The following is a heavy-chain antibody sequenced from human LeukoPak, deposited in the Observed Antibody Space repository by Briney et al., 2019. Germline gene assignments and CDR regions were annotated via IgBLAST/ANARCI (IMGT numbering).Heavy chain of an antibody. CDR2: INPGDSDT. J-gene: IGHJ4*02. CDR1: GYSFPTYW. CDR3: ARVPGYTYASDY. V-gene: IGHV5-51*01. D-gene: IGHD5-18*01. Sequence: PGESLKISCKGSGYSFPTYWIAWVRQVPGKGLEWMGAINPGDSDTRYSPSFQGHVTISADKSISTAYLQWSSLKASDSALYYCARVPGYTYASDYWGQGTLVTVSS.